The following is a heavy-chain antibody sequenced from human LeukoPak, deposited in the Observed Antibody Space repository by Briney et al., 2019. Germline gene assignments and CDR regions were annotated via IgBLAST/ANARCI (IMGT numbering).Heavy chain of an antibody. D-gene: IGHD3-10*01. Sequence: GGSLRLSCAASGFTFSSYSMNWVRQAPGKGPEWVSSISSGSKYIYNADSVKGRFTISRDNAKNSLYLQMNSLRAEDTAVYYCANVGYGSGSYPSDYWGQGTLVTVSS. V-gene: IGHV3-21*04. CDR1: GFTFSSYS. CDR2: ISSGSKYI. J-gene: IGHJ4*02. CDR3: ANVGYGSGSYPSDY.